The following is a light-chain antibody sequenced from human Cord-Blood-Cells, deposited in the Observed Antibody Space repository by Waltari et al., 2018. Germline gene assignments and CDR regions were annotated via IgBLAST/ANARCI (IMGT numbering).Light chain of an antibody. CDR2: DAS. Sequence: DIQMTQSASTLSASVGAIVTITCRASQSISSWLAWYQQNPGNDPKLLIYDASSWESGVPSRFSGSGSGTEFTLTISSRQPDDFATCYCQQYNSYSTFGQGTKVEIK. CDR1: QSISSW. J-gene: IGKJ1*01. CDR3: QQYNSYST. V-gene: IGKV1-5*01.